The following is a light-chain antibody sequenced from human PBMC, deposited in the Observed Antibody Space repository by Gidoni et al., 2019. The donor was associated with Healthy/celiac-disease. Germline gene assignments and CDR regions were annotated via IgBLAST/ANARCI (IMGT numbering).Light chain of an antibody. CDR2: GAS. J-gene: IGKJ2*03. Sequence: ELVLTQSPGTLSLSPGERATLSCRARQSVSSSYLAWYQHKPGQAPRLLIYGASSRATGIPDRFSGSGSGTDFTLTISRLEPEDFAVYYCQQYGSSPPYSFGQGTKLEIK. CDR3: QQYGSSPPYS. V-gene: IGKV3-20*01. CDR1: QSVSSSY.